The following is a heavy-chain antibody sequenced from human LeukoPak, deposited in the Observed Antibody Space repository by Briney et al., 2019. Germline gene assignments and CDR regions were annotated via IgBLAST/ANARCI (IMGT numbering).Heavy chain of an antibody. CDR1: GFTFSSYA. D-gene: IGHD3-22*01. CDR2: ISYDGSNK. CDR3: ARPPYYYDSSGYSDPFDP. V-gene: IGHV3-30-3*01. Sequence: RSLILSCAASGFTFSSYAMHWVRQAPGKGLEWVAVISYDGSNKYYADSVKGRFTISRDNSKNTLYLQMNSLRAEDTAVYYCARPPYYYDSSGYSDPFDPWGQGTLVTVSS. J-gene: IGHJ5*02.